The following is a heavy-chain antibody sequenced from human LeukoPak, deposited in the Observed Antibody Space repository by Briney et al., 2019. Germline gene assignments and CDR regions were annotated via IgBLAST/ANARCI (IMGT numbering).Heavy chain of an antibody. J-gene: IGHJ4*02. CDR1: GASIRNYY. CDR3: ARIVPYDYGYIDH. Sequence: SETLSLTCAVSGASIRNYYWSWIRQPPGKGLEWIAFISNTGGTTYNPSLKSRATISADTSKNQFSLRLGSVTAADTAVYYCARIVPYDYGYIDHWGQGTLVTVSS. D-gene: IGHD4/OR15-4a*01. CDR2: ISNTGGT. V-gene: IGHV4-59*01.